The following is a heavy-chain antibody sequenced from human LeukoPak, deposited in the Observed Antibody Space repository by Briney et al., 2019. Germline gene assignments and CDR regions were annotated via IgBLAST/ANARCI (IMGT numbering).Heavy chain of an antibody. CDR1: GYTFISYG. V-gene: IGHV1-18*01. D-gene: IGHD2-21*02. Sequence: ASVKVSCKASGYTFISYGMSWVRQAPGQGVEWMGWISGYNGSTNYAQNLQGRVTMTTDTSTSTAYMELRSLRSDDTAVYYCARGLGVVTAQSEQPKPRYFDLWGRGTQVTVSS. CDR2: ISGYNGST. J-gene: IGHJ2*01. CDR3: ARGLGVVTAQSEQPKPRYFDL.